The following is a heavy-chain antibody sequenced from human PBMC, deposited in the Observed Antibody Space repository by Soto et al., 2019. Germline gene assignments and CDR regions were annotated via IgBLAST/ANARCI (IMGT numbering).Heavy chain of an antibody. CDR2: ISYDGSNK. CDR1: GFTFSSYG. Sequence: GGSLRLSCAASGFTFSSYGMHWVRQAPGKGLEWVAVISYDGSNKYYADSVKGRFTISRDNSKNTLYLQMNSLRAEDTAVYYCAKDQRSGWYGLGYFDYWGQGTLVTVSS. J-gene: IGHJ4*02. V-gene: IGHV3-30*18. D-gene: IGHD6-19*01. CDR3: AKDQRSGWYGLGYFDY.